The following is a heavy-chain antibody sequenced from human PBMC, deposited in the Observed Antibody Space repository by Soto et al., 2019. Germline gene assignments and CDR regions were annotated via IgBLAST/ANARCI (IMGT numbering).Heavy chain of an antibody. CDR1: GFNFRTYG. CDR2: ISKDGSHS. V-gene: IGHV3-30*03. D-gene: IGHD4-17*01. J-gene: IGHJ1*01. Sequence: QVQLVESGGGVVQPGRSLRLSCAASGFNFRTYGIHSVRQAPGKGLEWVALISKDGSHSYYAHSVKGRFTTSRDNSQNKAFLQVNSLRADDTAVYFCARGTDYADLGNAEYFHPWGQGTLVTVSS. CDR3: ARGTDYADLGNAEYFHP.